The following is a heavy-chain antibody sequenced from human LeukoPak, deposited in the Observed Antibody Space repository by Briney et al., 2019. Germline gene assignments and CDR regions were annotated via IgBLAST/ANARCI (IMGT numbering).Heavy chain of an antibody. V-gene: IGHV3-30*04. Sequence: GGSLRLSCAASGFTFSSYAMHWVRQAPGKGLEWVAVISYDGSNKYYADSVKGRFTISRDNAKNSLYLQMNSLRAEDTAVYYCARARYGPVFDYWGQGTLVTVSS. D-gene: IGHD3-16*01. CDR1: GFTFSSYA. J-gene: IGHJ4*02. CDR2: ISYDGSNK. CDR3: ARARYGPVFDY.